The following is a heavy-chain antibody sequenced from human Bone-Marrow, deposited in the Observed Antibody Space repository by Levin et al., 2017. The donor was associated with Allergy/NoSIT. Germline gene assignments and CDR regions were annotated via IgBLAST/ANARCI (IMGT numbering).Heavy chain of an antibody. CDR1: GGTFSSYA. V-gene: IGHV1-69*06. D-gene: IGHD3-16*02. J-gene: IGHJ4*02. CDR2: IIPIFGTA. CDR3: ARAYLSGGRFDY. Sequence: GGSLRLSCKASGGTFSSYAISWVRQAPGQGLEWMGGIIPIFGTANYAQKFQGRVTITADKSTSTAYMELSSLRSEDTAVYYCARAYLSGGRFDYWGQGTLVTVSS.